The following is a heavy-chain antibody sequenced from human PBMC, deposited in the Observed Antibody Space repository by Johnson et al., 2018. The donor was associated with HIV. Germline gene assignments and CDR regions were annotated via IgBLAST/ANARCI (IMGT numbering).Heavy chain of an antibody. D-gene: IGHD6-6*01. Sequence: VQLVESGGGVVQPGRSLRLSCAASGFTFSSYGMHWVRQAPGKGLEWVALISYDGTNKYYADSVKGRFTISRDNSKNTLYLQMNSLRAEDTAVYYCATAARLFDAFDIWGQGTMVTVSS. CDR2: ISYDGTNK. J-gene: IGHJ3*02. V-gene: IGHV3-30*19. CDR3: ATAARLFDAFDI. CDR1: GFTFSSYG.